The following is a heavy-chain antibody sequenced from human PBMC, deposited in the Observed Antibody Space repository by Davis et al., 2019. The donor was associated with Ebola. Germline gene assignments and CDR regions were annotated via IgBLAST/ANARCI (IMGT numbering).Heavy chain of an antibody. CDR1: GFTFSGSA. D-gene: IGHD4-17*01. V-gene: IGHV3-73*01. Sequence: GESLKISCAASGFTFSGSAMHWVRQASGKGLEWVGRIRSKANSYATAYAASVKGRFTISRDDSKNTAYLQMNSLKTEDTAVYYCSVTTGGMDVWGQGTTVTVPS. CDR2: IRSKANSYAT. CDR3: SVTTGGMDV. J-gene: IGHJ6*02.